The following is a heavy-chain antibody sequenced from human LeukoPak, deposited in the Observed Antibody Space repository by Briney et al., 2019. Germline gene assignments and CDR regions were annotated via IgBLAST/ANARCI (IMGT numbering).Heavy chain of an antibody. V-gene: IGHV3-21*01. J-gene: IGHJ4*02. D-gene: IGHD6-13*01. Sequence: PGGSLRLSCAASGFTFSSYSMNWVRQAPGKGPEWVSSISSSSSYIYYADSVKGRFTISRDNAKNSLYLQMNSLRAEDTAVYYCARDRSSSSWYVPDYWGQGTLVTVSS. CDR2: ISSSSSYI. CDR3: ARDRSSSSWYVPDY. CDR1: GFTFSSYS.